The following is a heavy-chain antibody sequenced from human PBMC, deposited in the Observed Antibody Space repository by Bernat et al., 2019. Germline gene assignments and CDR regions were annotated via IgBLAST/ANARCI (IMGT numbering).Heavy chain of an antibody. J-gene: IGHJ4*02. Sequence: EVQLVESGGGLVQPGGSLRLSCAASGFTFSSYWMHWVRQAPGKGLVWVSRINSDGSSTSYADPVKGRFTISRDNSKNTLYLQMNSLRAEDTAVYYCAKKSARDCSGGSCDGLNNWGQGTLVTVSS. D-gene: IGHD2-15*01. V-gene: IGHV3-74*01. CDR2: INSDGSST. CDR3: AKKSARDCSGGSCDGLNN. CDR1: GFTFSSYW.